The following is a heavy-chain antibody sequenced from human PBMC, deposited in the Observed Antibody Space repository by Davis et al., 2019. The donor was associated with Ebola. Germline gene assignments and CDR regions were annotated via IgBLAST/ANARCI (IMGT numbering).Heavy chain of an antibody. V-gene: IGHV1-18*01. Sequence: ASVKVSCKASGYTFTSYGISWVRQAPGQGLEWMGWISAYNGNTNYAQKLQGRVTMTTDTSTSTAYMELRSLRSDDTAVYYCARAPRYTIAAAGTWFDPWGQGTLVTVSS. CDR3: ARAPRYTIAAAGTWFDP. CDR2: ISAYNGNT. J-gene: IGHJ5*02. CDR1: GYTFTSYG. D-gene: IGHD6-13*01.